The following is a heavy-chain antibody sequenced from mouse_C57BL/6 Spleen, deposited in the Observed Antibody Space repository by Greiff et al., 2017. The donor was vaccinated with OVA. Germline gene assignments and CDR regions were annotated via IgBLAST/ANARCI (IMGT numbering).Heavy chain of an antibody. V-gene: IGHV1-26*01. J-gene: IGHJ4*01. CDR3: ARRGGSSPYYAMDY. Sequence: VQLQQSGPELVKPGASVKISCKASGYTFTDYYMNWVKQSHGKSLEWIGDINPNNGGTSYNQKFKGKATLTVDKSSSTAYMELRSLTSEDSAVYYCARRGGSSPYYAMDYWGQGTSVTVSS. CDR1: GYTFTDYY. D-gene: IGHD1-1*01. CDR2: INPNNGGT.